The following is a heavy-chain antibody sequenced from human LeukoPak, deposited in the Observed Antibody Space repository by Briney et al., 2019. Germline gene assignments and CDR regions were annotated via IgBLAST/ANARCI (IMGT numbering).Heavy chain of an antibody. D-gene: IGHD3-10*01. CDR1: GFTFSDYY. J-gene: IGHJ5*02. CDR3: ARVWGVRGLTPAGWFDP. CDR2: ISSSGSTI. Sequence: GGPLRLSCAASGFTFSDYYMSWLRQAPGKGLEWVSYISSSGSTIYYADSVKGRFTISRDNAKNSLYLQMNSLRAEDTAVYYCARVWGVRGLTPAGWFDPWGQGTLVTVSS. V-gene: IGHV3-11*01.